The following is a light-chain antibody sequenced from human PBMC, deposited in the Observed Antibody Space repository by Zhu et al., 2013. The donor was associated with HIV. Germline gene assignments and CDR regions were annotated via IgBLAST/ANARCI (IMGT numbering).Light chain of an antibody. V-gene: IGKV3-11*01. CDR3: QQYGSSPLT. CDR2: DAS. J-gene: IGKJ4*01. CDR1: QNINEY. Sequence: EIVLTQSPATLSLSPGERATLSCRASQNINEYLAWYQQKPGQAPRLLIYDASNRAADIPVRFSASGSGTDFTLTISRLEPEDFAVYFCQQYGSSPLTFGGGTTVEIK.